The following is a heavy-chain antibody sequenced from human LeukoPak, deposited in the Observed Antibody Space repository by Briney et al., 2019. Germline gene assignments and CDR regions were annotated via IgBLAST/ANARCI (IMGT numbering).Heavy chain of an antibody. V-gene: IGHV3-21*01. Sequence: PGGSLRLSCAASGFTFRSYSMNWVRQAPGKGLAWVSSISSSSSYIYYADSVKGRFTISRDNAKNSLYLQMNSLRAEDTAVYYCATNYDILTGFPYYFDYWGQGTLVTVSS. J-gene: IGHJ4*02. CDR2: ISSSSSYI. CDR1: GFTFRSYS. D-gene: IGHD3-9*01. CDR3: ATNYDILTGFPYYFDY.